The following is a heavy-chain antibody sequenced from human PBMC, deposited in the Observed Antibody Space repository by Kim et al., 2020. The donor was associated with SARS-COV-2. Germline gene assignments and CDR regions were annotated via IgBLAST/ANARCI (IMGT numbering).Heavy chain of an antibody. CDR2: ISYDGSNK. CDR3: ARDGQIDSFDI. V-gene: IGHV3-30-3*01. Sequence: GGSLRLSCAASGFTFSSYAMHWVRQAPGKGLEWVAVISYDGSNKYYADSVKGRFTISRDNSKNTLYLQMNSLRAEDTAVYYCARDGQIDSFDIWGQGTMVTVSS. J-gene: IGHJ3*02. CDR1: GFTFSSYA.